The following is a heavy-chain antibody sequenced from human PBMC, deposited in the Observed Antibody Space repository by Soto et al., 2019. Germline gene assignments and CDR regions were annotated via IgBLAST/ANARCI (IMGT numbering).Heavy chain of an antibody. D-gene: IGHD4-17*01. CDR2: ISASGGRT. J-gene: IGHJ6*03. Sequence: GGSLRLSCAASEFIFSSHGMSWVRQAPGKGLDWVSAISASGGRTYYADSVKGRFTISRDNSKNTLYLQMDGLTAGDTAVYYCASQGLVTTEGSDYYYYMDVWGKGTTVTVSS. V-gene: IGHV3-23*01. CDR3: ASQGLVTTEGSDYYYYMDV. CDR1: EFIFSSHG.